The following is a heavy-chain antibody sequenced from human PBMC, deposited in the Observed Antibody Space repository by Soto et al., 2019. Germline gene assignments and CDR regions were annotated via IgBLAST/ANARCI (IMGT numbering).Heavy chain of an antibody. Sequence: GGSLRLSCAASGFTFNIYAMNWVRQAPGKGLEWVSSISGGGGTTYYADSMKGRFTISRDNSKNTLFLQMSSLRAVDTAVYYCAKGRGDNSGRRAYDYWGQGTLVTVSS. CDR3: AKGRGDNSGRRAYDY. J-gene: IGHJ4*02. D-gene: IGHD6-19*01. CDR1: GFTFNIYA. CDR2: ISGGGGTT. V-gene: IGHV3-23*01.